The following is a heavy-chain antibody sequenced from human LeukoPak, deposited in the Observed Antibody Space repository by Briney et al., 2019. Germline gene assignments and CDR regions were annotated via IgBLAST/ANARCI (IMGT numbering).Heavy chain of an antibody. Sequence: SETLSLTCTLSGGSISDYHWNWIRQPPGKGLEWVGYISYSGSTNYNPSLKTRVTISLDTSKNQFSLKLNSVTAADTAVYFCARRPGAVTLDHWGQGTLVTVSS. CDR2: ISYSGST. D-gene: IGHD3-10*01. V-gene: IGHV4-59*08. J-gene: IGHJ4*02. CDR3: ARRPGAVTLDH. CDR1: GGSISDYH.